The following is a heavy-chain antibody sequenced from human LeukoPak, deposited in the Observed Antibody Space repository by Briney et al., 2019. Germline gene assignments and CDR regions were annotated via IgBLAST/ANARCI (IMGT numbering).Heavy chain of an antibody. CDR1: GYTLTELS. CDR3: ATVKGQLVQYNYYGMDV. CDR2: FDLEDGET. V-gene: IGHV1-24*01. D-gene: IGHD6-6*01. J-gene: IGHJ6*02. Sequence: ASVKVSCKVSGYTLTELSMHWVRQAPGKGLEWMGGFDLEDGETIYALRFQGRVTMTEDTSTDTAYMELSSLRSEDTAVYYCATVKGQLVQYNYYGMDVWGQGTTVTVSS.